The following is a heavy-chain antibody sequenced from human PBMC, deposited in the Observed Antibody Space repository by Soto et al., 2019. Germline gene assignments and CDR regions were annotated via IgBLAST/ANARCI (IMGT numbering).Heavy chain of an antibody. V-gene: IGHV3-21*01. Sequence: EVQLVESGGGLVKPGGSLRLSCAASGFTFSSYSMNWVRQAPGKGLEWVSSISSSSSYIYYADSVKGRFTISRDNAKNSLYLQMNSLRAEGTAVYYCARGWLEPASCMDVWGQGTTVTVSS. D-gene: IGHD1-1*01. CDR1: GFTFSSYS. CDR2: ISSSSSYI. J-gene: IGHJ6*02. CDR3: ARGWLEPASCMDV.